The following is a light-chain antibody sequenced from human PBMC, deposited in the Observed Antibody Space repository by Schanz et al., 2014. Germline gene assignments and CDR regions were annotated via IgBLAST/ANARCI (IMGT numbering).Light chain of an antibody. CDR2: GAS. CDR1: QTVSSSY. V-gene: IGKV3-20*01. CDR3: QQYGSSPPLT. J-gene: IGKJ4*01. Sequence: EIVLTQSPGTLSLSPGERATLSCRASQTVSSSYLAWYQQKPGQAPRLLIYGASSRATGIPDRFSGSGSGTDFTLTISRLAPEDFAVYYCQQYGSSPPLTFGGGTKVEIK.